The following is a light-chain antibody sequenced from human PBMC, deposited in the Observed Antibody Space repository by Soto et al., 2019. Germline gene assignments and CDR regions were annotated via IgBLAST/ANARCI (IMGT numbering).Light chain of an antibody. V-gene: IGKV3-15*01. J-gene: IGKJ5*01. CDR1: QSVSIH. CDR2: DAS. CDR3: QQYNSWPPIT. Sequence: ETVMTQSPGTLSVSLGERATLSCRASQSVSIHLAWYQQKPGQAPRLLIYDASTRATGIPDRFSGGGSGTEFTLTISSLQSEDFVVYYCQQYNSWPPITFGQGTRLE.